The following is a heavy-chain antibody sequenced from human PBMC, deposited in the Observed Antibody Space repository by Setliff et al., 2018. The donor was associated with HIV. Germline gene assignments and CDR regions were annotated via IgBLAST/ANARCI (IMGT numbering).Heavy chain of an antibody. CDR3: ARDATRGEDFDF. CDR2: ISTSSSYI. V-gene: IGHV3-21*01. CDR1: GFSFSSYT. J-gene: IGHJ4*02. Sequence: GGSLRLSCAASGFSFSSYTVNWVRQAPGKGLEWVSSISTSSSYIYYADSVKGRFTMSRDNAKNLVYLEMNSLKVEDTAVYYCARDATRGEDFDFWGQGTLVTVSS. D-gene: IGHD3-10*01.